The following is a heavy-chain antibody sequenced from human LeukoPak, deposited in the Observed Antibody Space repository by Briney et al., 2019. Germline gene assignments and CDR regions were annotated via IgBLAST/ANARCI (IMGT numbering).Heavy chain of an antibody. CDR2: ISGSGGST. CDR3: AKGPPSLAVPAAISYYGMDV. Sequence: PGGSLRLSCAASGFTFSSYAMSWVRQAPGKGLEWVSAISGSGGSTYYADSVKGRFTISRDNSKNTLYLQMNSLRAEDTAVYYCAKGPPSLAVPAAISYYGMDVWGQGTTITVSS. V-gene: IGHV3-23*01. J-gene: IGHJ6*02. D-gene: IGHD2-2*01. CDR1: GFTFSSYA.